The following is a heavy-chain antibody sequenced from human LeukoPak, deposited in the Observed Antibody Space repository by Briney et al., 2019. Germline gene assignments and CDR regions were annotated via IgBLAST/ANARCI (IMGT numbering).Heavy chain of an antibody. V-gene: IGHV4-34*01. CDR1: GGSLSPYY. D-gene: IGHD3-22*01. CDR2: INQSGST. J-gene: IGHJ4*02. Sequence: PSETLSLTCSVSGGSLSPYYWSWIRQPPGGGLEWLGEINQSGSTNYNPAPKSRVTISVAKFKNPSSLEVTSVTAADTAIYYCATLGGLYYESHGYPDFDHWGQGTLVTVSS. CDR3: ATLGGLYYESHGYPDFDH.